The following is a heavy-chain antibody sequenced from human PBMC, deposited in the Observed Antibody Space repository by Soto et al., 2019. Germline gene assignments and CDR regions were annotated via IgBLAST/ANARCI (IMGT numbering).Heavy chain of an antibody. V-gene: IGHV1-18*01. Sequence: QVQLVQSGDEVKKPGASVKVSCKASGNTFTRYGISWVRQAPGQGLEWMGWISAYNGNTNYAQKLQGRVTMTTDTSTSTAYMELRSLRSDDTAVYYCARGKGYGDCYGQCQFDYWGQGTLVTVSS. CDR3: ARGKGYGDCYGQCQFDY. J-gene: IGHJ4*02. D-gene: IGHD2-21*02. CDR1: GNTFTRYG. CDR2: ISAYNGNT.